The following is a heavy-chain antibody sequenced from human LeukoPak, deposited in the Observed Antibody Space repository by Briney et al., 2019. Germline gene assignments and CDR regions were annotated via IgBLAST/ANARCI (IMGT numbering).Heavy chain of an antibody. CDR1: GGSIKSYY. J-gene: IGHJ6*03. CDR2: IYDSGST. D-gene: IGHD3-22*01. Sequence: KASETLSLTCTVSGGSIKSYYWSWIRQPPGKGLEWIGYIYDSGSTTYNPFLKSRVTISLDAAKDQFSLRLSSVTAADTALYYCARVRWLNAYYHYYYMDVWGKGTTVTVSS. CDR3: ARVRWLNAYYHYYYMDV. V-gene: IGHV4-59*01.